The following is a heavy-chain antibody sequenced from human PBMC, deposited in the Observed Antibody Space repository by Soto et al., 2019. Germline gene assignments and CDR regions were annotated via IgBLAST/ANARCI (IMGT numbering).Heavy chain of an antibody. CDR3: AKDQAATSNFDY. J-gene: IGHJ4*02. D-gene: IGHD5-12*01. CDR1: GFTFSSYA. Sequence: GGSLRLSCAASGFTFSSYAMSWVRQAPGKGLEWVSAISGSGGSTYYADSVKGRFTISRDNSKNTLYLQMNSLRAEDTAVYHCAKDQAATSNFDYWGQGTLVTSPQ. V-gene: IGHV3-23*01. CDR2: ISGSGGST.